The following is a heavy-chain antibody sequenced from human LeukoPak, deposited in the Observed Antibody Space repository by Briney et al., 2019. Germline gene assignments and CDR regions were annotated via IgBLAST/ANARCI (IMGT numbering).Heavy chain of an antibody. CDR1: GYSISSGYY. CDR3: ARGGYYDSSGYYYPFDY. J-gene: IGHJ4*02. V-gene: IGHV4-38-2*02. CDR2: IYHSGMS. D-gene: IGHD3-22*01. Sequence: PSETLSLTCTVSGYSISSGYYWGWIRQPPGKGLEWIGSIYHSGMSFYNPSLKSRVTISVDTSKNQFSLKLSSVTAADTAVYYCARGGYYDSSGYYYPFDYWGQGSLVTVSS.